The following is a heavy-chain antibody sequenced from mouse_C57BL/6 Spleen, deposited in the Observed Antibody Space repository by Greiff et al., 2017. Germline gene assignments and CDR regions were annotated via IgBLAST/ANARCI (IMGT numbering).Heavy chain of an antibody. CDR2: ISGGGGNT. D-gene: IGHD6-2*01. CDR3: VRERESHSEY. Sequence: EVKLVESGGGLVKPGGSLKLSCAASGFTFSSYTMSWVRQTPEKRLEWVATISGGGGNTYYPDSVKGRFTISRDNAKNTLYLQMSSLRSEDTAFFKSVRERESHSEYWGQRTTLTESS. J-gene: IGHJ2*01. V-gene: IGHV5-9*01. CDR1: GFTFSSYT.